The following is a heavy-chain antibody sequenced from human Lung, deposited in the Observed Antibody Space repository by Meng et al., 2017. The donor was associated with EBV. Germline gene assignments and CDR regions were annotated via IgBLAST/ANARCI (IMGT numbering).Heavy chain of an antibody. CDR2: ITGSGDTT. CDR1: GLMFSNYA. CDR3: AKQSYGDFVHFDY. V-gene: IGHV3-23*01. Sequence: EVQMLESGGGLVQPGXSLRLSCAASGLMFSNYAMTWVRQAPGKGLEWVSSITGSGDTTYYADSVKGRFTISRDNSKNTLYLQMNSLRAEDTAVYYCAKQSYGDFVHFDYWGQGILVTVSS. D-gene: IGHD4-17*01. J-gene: IGHJ4*02.